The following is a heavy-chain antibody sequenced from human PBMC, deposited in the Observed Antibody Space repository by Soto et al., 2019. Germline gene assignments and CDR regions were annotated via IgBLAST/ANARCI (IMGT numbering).Heavy chain of an antibody. V-gene: IGHV4-59*01. D-gene: IGHD3-10*01. CDR1: GGSISSYY. J-gene: IGHJ6*02. CDR3: ARVPFGEYYYYYYYGMDV. CDR2: IYYSGST. Sequence: SETLSLTCTVSGGSISSYYWSWIRQPPGKGLEWIGYIYYSGSTNYNPSLKRRVTISVDTSKNQFSLKLSSVTAADTAVYYCARVPFGEYYYYYYYGMDVWGQGTTVTVSS.